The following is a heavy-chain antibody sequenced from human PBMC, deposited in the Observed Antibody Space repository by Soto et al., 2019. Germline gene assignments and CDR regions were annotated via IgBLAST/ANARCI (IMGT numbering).Heavy chain of an antibody. CDR3: ARHSLALRKNNWFDP. CDR2: IFYLGSS. Sequence: SETLSLTCTVSGDSIISSDFYWGWVRQPPGKGLEWIGSIFYLGSSYYHPSLKSRVTMSVDTSKTQFSLRLRSVTAADTALYFCARHSLALRKNNWFDPWGQGIMVTVSS. J-gene: IGHJ5*02. D-gene: IGHD3-3*02. CDR1: GDSIISSDFY. V-gene: IGHV4-39*01.